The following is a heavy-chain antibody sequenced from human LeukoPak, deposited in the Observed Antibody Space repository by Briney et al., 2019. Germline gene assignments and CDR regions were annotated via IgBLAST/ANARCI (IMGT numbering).Heavy chain of an antibody. CDR2: INTNTGNP. D-gene: IGHD3-9*01. Sequence: ASVKVSCKASGYTFTSYAMNWVRQAPGQGLEWMGWINTNTGNPTYAQGLTGRFVFSLDTSVSTAYLQISSLKAEDTAVYYCARGYYDILTGPRDFDYWGQGTLVTVSS. CDR3: ARGYYDILTGPRDFDY. J-gene: IGHJ4*02. CDR1: GYTFTSYA. V-gene: IGHV7-4-1*02.